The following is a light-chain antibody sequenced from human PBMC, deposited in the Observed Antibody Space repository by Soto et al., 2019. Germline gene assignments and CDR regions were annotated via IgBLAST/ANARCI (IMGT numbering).Light chain of an antibody. CDR3: QQYGSSPRT. V-gene: IGKV3-20*01. CDR2: GAS. J-gene: IGKJ1*01. CDR1: QSMSDT. Sequence: EIVMTQSPATLSVSPGGRARLSCRASQSMSDTLAWYQQKPGQAPRLLIYGASKRATGIPDRFSGSGSGTDFTFTISSLEPEDSAVYYCQQYGSSPRTFGQGTKVDIK.